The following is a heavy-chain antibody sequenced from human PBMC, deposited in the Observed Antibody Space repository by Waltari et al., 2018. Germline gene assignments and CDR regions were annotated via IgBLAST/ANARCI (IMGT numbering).Heavy chain of an antibody. CDR2: ITRSSRDI. Sequence: EVQLVESGGGLVKPGGSLRLSCAASGFTLSSYRMNWVRQAPGKGREWVSSITRSSRDIYYADSVKGRFTISRDNAKNSLYLQMNSLRAEDTAVYYCARDRWEQAIDYWGQGTLVTVSS. CDR3: ARDRWEQAIDY. V-gene: IGHV3-21*01. D-gene: IGHD1-26*01. CDR1: GFTLSSYR. J-gene: IGHJ4*02.